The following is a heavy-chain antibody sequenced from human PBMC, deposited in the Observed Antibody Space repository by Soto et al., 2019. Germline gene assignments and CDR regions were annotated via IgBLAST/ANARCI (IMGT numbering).Heavy chain of an antibody. CDR3: ARGDSTDCSNGVCSFFYNHDMDV. J-gene: IGHJ6*02. V-gene: IGHV1-2*04. CDR1: GYSLTDYH. Sequence: ASVKVSCKASGYSLTDYHIHWVRQAPGQGLEWLGRINPKSGGTSTAQKFQGWVTMTTDTSISTASMELTRLTSDDTAIYYCARGDSTDCSNGVCSFFYNHDMDVWGQGTTVTVS. CDR2: INPKSGGT. D-gene: IGHD2-8*01.